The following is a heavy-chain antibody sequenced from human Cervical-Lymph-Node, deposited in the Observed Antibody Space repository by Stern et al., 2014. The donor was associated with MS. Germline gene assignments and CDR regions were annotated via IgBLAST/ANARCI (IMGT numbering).Heavy chain of an antibody. CDR3: VSLLIAVSCY. J-gene: IGHJ4*02. CDR1: GFTFSSSA. CDR2: ISSNGGST. D-gene: IGHD6-19*01. V-gene: IGHV3-64D*06. Sequence: EVQLVQSGGGLVQPGGSLRLSCSASGFTFSSSAMHGVGQAPGKGLEDVSAISSNGGSTYYADSVKGRFAISRDNSKNTLYLQMSSLRAEDTAVYYCVSLLIAVSCYWGQGTLVTVSS.